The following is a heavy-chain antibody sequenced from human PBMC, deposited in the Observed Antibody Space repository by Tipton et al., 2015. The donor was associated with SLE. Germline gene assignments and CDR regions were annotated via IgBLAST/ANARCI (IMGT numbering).Heavy chain of an antibody. D-gene: IGHD3-3*01. Sequence: LRLSCTVSGGSLSGDTYYWGWIRQPPGKGLEWIGNIYYSGSPYYNPSLKSRVTISVNTSKNQFSLRLSSVTAADTAMFYCASGTLEWSHEPDYWGQGTLVTVSS. J-gene: IGHJ4*02. CDR2: IYYSGSP. CDR1: GGSLSGDTYY. V-gene: IGHV4-39*07. CDR3: ASGTLEWSHEPDY.